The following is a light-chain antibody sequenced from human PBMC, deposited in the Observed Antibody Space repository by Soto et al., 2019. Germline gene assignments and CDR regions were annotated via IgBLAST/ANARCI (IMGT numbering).Light chain of an antibody. CDR2: RAS. J-gene: IGKJ1*01. Sequence: DLQMTQSPSTLSASVGDRVTITCRASQSISSWLVWYQQKPGKAPKLLIYRASSLESGVPSRFSGSGSGTEFTLTISSLQPDDFATYYCQQYNSYSWTFGQGTKVEIK. CDR1: QSISSW. CDR3: QQYNSYSWT. V-gene: IGKV1-5*03.